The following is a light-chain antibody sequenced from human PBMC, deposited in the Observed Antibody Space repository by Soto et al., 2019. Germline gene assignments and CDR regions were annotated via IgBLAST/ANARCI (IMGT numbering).Light chain of an antibody. J-gene: IGKJ4*01. CDR3: QQSYGTPLT. CDR2: AAS. V-gene: IGKV1-39*01. Sequence: DMEMTQSPSSLSASVGDRVTITCRASQSISNYLNWYQHKPGKVPKLLIYAASSLQSGDPTRFSGSGSGTHFTLTINSLQPEDFATYYCQQSYGTPLTFGGGTKIDIK. CDR1: QSISNY.